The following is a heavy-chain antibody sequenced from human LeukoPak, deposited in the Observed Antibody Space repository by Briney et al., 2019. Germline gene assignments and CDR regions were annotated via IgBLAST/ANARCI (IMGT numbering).Heavy chain of an antibody. V-gene: IGHV1-69*06. D-gene: IGHD3-22*01. CDR3: ARDVNYYDSSGYYLPSDAFDI. Sequence: GASVKVSCKASGGTLSSYAISWVRQAPGQGLEWMGGIIPIFGTANYAQKFQGRVTITADKSTSTAYMELSSLRSEDTAVYYCARDVNYYDSSGYYLPSDAFDIWGQGTMVTVSS. J-gene: IGHJ3*02. CDR2: IIPIFGTA. CDR1: GGTLSSYA.